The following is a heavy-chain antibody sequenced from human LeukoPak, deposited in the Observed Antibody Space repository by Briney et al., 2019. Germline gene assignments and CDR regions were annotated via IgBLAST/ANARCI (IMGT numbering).Heavy chain of an antibody. CDR3: AEIIAARNYYYYYMDV. CDR2: IYYSGST. V-gene: IGHV4-59*01. CDR1: GGSISSYY. D-gene: IGHD6-6*01. J-gene: IGHJ6*03. Sequence: SETLSLTCTVSGGSISSYYWSWIRQPPGKGLEWIGYIYYSGSTNYNPSLKSRVTISVDTSKNQFSLKLSSVTAADTAVYYCAEIIAARNYYYYYMDVWGKGTTVTVSS.